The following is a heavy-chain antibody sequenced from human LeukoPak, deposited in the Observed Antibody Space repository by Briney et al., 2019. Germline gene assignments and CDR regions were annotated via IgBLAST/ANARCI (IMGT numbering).Heavy chain of an antibody. D-gene: IGHD6-13*01. CDR2: INHSGST. CDR1: GGSFSGYY. J-gene: IGHJ4*02. CDR3: ARIGAGITIDY. V-gene: IGHV4-34*01. Sequence: SETLSLTCAVYGGSFSGYYWSWIRQPPGKGLEWIGEINHSGSTNYNPSLKSRVTISVDTSKNQFSLKLSSVTAADTAVYYCARIGAGITIDYWGQGTLVTVSS.